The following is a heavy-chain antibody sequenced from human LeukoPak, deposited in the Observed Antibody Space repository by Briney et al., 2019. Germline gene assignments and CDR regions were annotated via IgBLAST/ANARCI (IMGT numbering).Heavy chain of an antibody. V-gene: IGHV4-30-4*08. J-gene: IGHJ5*02. CDR3: ARCSTSRRRFNWFDP. Sequence: SETLSLTCTVSGGSISSSSYYWSWIRQPPGKGLEWIGYIYYSGSTYYNPSLKSRVTISVDTSKNQFSLKLSSVTAADTAVYYCARCSTSRRRFNWFDPWGQGTLVTVSS. CDR1: GGSISSSSYY. D-gene: IGHD2-2*01. CDR2: IYYSGST.